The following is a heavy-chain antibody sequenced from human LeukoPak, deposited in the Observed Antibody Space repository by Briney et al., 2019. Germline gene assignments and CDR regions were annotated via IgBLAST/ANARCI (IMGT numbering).Heavy chain of an antibody. CDR3: ARDLSDSSFPADAFDI. J-gene: IGHJ3*02. CDR2: IHYSGST. Sequence: PSETLSLTCTVSGSMYNYYWSWIRQPPGKGLEWIGYIHYSGSTNYNPSLKSRVTISVDTSKNQFSLKLSSVTAADTAVYYCARDLSDSSFPADAFDIWGQGTMVTVSS. CDR1: GSMYNYY. D-gene: IGHD6-6*01. V-gene: IGHV4-59*01.